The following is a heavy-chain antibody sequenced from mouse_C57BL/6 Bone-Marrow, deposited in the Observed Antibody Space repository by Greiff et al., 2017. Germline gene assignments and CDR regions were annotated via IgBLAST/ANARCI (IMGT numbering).Heavy chain of an antibody. CDR1: GFTFSSYA. J-gene: IGHJ2*01. Sequence: DVQVVESGGGLVKPGGSLKLSCAASGFTFSSYAMSWVRQTPEKRLEWVATISDGGSYTYYPDNVKGRFTISRDNAKNNLYLQMSHLKSEDTAMYYCARLRLDYWGQGTTLTVSS. CDR2: ISDGGSYT. V-gene: IGHV5-4*01. D-gene: IGHD1-1*01. CDR3: ARLRLDY.